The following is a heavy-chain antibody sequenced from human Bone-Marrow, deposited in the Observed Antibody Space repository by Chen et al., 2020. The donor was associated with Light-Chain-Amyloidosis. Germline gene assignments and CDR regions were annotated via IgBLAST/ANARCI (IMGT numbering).Heavy chain of an antibody. J-gene: IGHJ4*02. CDR3: ARHPDLDYFDY. D-gene: IGHD3-3*01. CDR1: GGSISSSSYY. CDR2: IYYSGST. V-gene: IGHV4-39*01. Sequence: QLQLQESGPGLVKPSETLSLTCTVSGGSISSSSYYWGWIRQPPGKWLEWIGSIYYSGSTYYNPSLKSRVTISVDTSKNQFSLKLSSVTAADTAVYYCARHPDLDYFDYWGQGTLVTVSS.